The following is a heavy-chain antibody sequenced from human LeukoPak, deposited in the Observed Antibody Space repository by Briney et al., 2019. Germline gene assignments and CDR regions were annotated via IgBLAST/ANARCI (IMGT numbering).Heavy chain of an antibody. J-gene: IGHJ4*02. CDR3: ARGPIFIRVREVITYFDY. Sequence: SETLSLTCAVYGGSFSSNYWSWIRQPPGKRLDRTGEINHSGSTNHNPSLKSRVTISVYTSKNQLSLKLSSVTAADTAVYYCARGPIFIRVREVITYFDYWGQGTLVTVSS. V-gene: IGHV4-34*01. CDR2: INHSGST. D-gene: IGHD3-10*01. CDR1: GGSFSSNY.